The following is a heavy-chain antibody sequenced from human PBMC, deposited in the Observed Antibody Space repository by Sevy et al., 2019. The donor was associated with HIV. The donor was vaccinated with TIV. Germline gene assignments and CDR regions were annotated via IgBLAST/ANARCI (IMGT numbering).Heavy chain of an antibody. CDR1: AFMFSSHG. CDR3: ARDRYCTGNSCYITLDY. J-gene: IGHJ4*02. V-gene: IGHV3-33*01. D-gene: IGHD2-15*01. CDR2: IWYDGRKQ. Sequence: GSLRLSCAASAFMFSSHGMHWVRQAPGKGLEWVALIWYDGRKQNYAESVNGRFTISRDNSENTLYLQMNSLRAEDTGVYYCARDRYCTGNSCYITLDYWGQGTLVTVSS.